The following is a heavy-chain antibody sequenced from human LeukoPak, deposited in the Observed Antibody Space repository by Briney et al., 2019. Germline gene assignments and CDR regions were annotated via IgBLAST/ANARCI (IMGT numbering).Heavy chain of an antibody. J-gene: IGHJ4*02. Sequence: GGSLRLSCAASGVTFSNHAVGWVRQAPGKGLEWVSGITGSGGSTYHAESVKGRFTISRDNSKNTLYLEMNSLRAEDTAVYFCATRPASETYYAVFDYWGQGTLVTVSS. CDR1: GVTFSNHA. D-gene: IGHD1-26*01. CDR2: ITGSGGST. V-gene: IGHV3-23*01. CDR3: ATRPASETYYAVFDY.